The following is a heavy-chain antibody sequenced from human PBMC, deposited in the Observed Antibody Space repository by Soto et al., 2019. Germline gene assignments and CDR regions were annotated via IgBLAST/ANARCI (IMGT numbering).Heavy chain of an antibody. D-gene: IGHD1-7*01. CDR3: ARSGITGTGYYFYGMDV. V-gene: IGHV3-33*01. CDR1: GFTFSSYG. CDR2: IWHDGSNQ. Sequence: QVQLVESGGGVVQPGRSLSLSCAASGFTFSSYGMQWVRQAPGKGLEWVAVIWHDGSNQYCGDSVKGRFTISRDNSKNTLNLLMNNLRAEDSAVYYCARSGITGTGYYFYGMDVWGQGTTVTVSS. J-gene: IGHJ6*02.